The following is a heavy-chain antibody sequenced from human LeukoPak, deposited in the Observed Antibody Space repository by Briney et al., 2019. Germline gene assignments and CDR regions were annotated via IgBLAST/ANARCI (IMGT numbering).Heavy chain of an antibody. D-gene: IGHD2-15*01. CDR3: LVITRSRGFDY. J-gene: IGHJ4*02. CDR2: IRQDGSVQ. V-gene: IGHV3-7*01. CDR1: GFTFSRYW. Sequence: PGGSLRLSCAASGFTFSRYWMSWVRQAPGKGLEWVANIRQDGSVQNYVDSVKGRFAISRDNPKNSVYLQMSSLRAEDTAVYYCLVITRSRGFDYWGQGTLVTVSS.